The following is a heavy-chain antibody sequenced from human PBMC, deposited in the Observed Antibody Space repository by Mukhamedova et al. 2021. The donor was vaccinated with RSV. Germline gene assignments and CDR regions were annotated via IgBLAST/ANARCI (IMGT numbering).Heavy chain of an antibody. Sequence: VRQAPGKGLEWVAFIRYDGSNKYYADSVKGRFTISRDNSKNTLYLQMNSLRAEDTAVYYCAKDGPGRYYFDYWGQGTLVTVSS. CDR2: IRYDGSNK. V-gene: IGHV3-30*02. J-gene: IGHJ4*02. D-gene: IGHD3-10*01. CDR3: AKDGPGRYYFDY.